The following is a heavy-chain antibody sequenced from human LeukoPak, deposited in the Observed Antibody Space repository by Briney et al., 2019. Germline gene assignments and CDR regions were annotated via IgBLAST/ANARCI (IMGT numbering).Heavy chain of an antibody. Sequence: SETLSLTCTVSGGSISSYYWSWIRQPPGKGLEWIGYIYYSGSTNYNPYLKGRVTISVDTSKNQFSLKLSSVTAADTAVYYCARHAEDIVVGNSEYFDYWGQGTLVTVSS. J-gene: IGHJ4*02. V-gene: IGHV4-59*08. D-gene: IGHD2-15*01. CDR1: GGSISSYY. CDR3: ARHAEDIVVGNSEYFDY. CDR2: IYYSGST.